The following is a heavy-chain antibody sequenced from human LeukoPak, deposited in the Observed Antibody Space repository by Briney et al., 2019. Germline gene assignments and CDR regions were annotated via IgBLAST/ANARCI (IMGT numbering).Heavy chain of an antibody. J-gene: IGHJ3*02. Sequence: SVKVSCKASGGTFSSYAISWVRQAPGQGLEWMGRIIPIFGTANYAQKFQGRVTITADTSTDTAYMELSSLRSEDTAVYYCATVKRWELLFYAFDIWGRGTMVTVSS. CDR3: ATVKRWELLFYAFDI. D-gene: IGHD1-26*01. CDR1: GGTFSSYA. V-gene: IGHV1-69*06. CDR2: IIPIFGTA.